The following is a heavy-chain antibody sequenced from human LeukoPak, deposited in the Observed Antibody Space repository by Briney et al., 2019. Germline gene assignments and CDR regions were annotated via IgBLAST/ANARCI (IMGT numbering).Heavy chain of an antibody. CDR2: IIPIFGTA. Sequence: SVKVSCKASGGTFSSYAISWVRQAPGQGLEWMGRIIPIFGTANYAQKFQGRVTITTDESTSTASMELSSLRSEDTAVYYCARGSILYNNGDYWGQGTLVTVSS. J-gene: IGHJ4*02. D-gene: IGHD2-15*01. V-gene: IGHV1-69*05. CDR3: ARGSILYNNGDY. CDR1: GGTFSSYA.